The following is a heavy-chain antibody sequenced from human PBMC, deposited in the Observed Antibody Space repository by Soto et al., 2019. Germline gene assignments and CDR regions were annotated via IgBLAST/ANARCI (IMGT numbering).Heavy chain of an antibody. V-gene: IGHV3-23*01. J-gene: IGHJ5*01. CDR1: GFTFRNYG. CDR2: ISGGGDNT. CDR3: AKTYSSGWYDFDS. Sequence: EVQLLQSGGGLVQPGGSLRLSCEASGFTFRNYGMTWVRQAPGKGLEWVSFISGGGDNTYYADSAKGRFTISRDNSKNTLYLQVSSLSAEDTAIYYCAKTYSSGWYDFDSWGQGTLVTVSS. D-gene: IGHD6-19*01.